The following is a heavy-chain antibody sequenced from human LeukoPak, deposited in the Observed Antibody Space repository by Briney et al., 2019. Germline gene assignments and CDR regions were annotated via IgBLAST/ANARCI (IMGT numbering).Heavy chain of an antibody. CDR2: INPNSGGT. J-gene: IGHJ4*02. D-gene: IGHD2-8*01. Sequence: ASVKVSCKASGYMFTAPYIRWMRQAPGQGLEWMGWINPNSGGTRYAQTFQGRITVTRDTSTSTAYMELSGLRDDDTAVYYCARVGYCTKGVCMNYDYWGQGTLVTVSS. CDR3: ARVGYCTKGVCMNYDY. CDR1: GYMFTAPY. V-gene: IGHV1-2*02.